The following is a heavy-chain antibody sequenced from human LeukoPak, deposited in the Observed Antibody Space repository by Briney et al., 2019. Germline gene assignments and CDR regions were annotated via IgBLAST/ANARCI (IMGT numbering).Heavy chain of an antibody. J-gene: IGHJ5*02. D-gene: IGHD4-17*01. Sequence: PSETLSLTCAVSGGSISSGGYSWSWIRQPPGKGLEWIGYIYHSGSTYYNPSLKSRVTISVDRSKNQFSLKLSSVTAADTAVYYCARGDYGWFDPWGQGTLVTVSS. CDR2: IYHSGST. V-gene: IGHV4-30-2*01. CDR1: GGSISSGGYS. CDR3: ARGDYGWFDP.